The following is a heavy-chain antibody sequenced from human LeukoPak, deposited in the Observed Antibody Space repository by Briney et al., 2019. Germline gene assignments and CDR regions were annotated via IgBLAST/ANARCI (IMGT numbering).Heavy chain of an antibody. CDR2: INHSGST. CDR3: ARYGSCGIDY. Sequence: SETLSLTCAVYGGSFSGYYWSWIRQPPGKGLEWIGEINHSGSTNYNPSLKSRVTISVDTSKNQFSLKLSSVTAADTAVYYCARYGSCGIDYWGQGTLVTVSS. CDR1: GGSFSGYY. J-gene: IGHJ4*02. V-gene: IGHV4-34*01. D-gene: IGHD1-26*01.